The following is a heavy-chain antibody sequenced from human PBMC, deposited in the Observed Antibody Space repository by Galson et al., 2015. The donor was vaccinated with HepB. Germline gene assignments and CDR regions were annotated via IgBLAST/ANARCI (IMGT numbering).Heavy chain of an antibody. J-gene: IGHJ4*02. Sequence: LRLSCAASGFTFSSYWMHWVRQAPGKGLVWVSRINSDGSSTSYADSVKGRFTISRDNAKNTLYLQMNSLRAEDTAVYYCARDSHSSGWYYFDYWGQGTLATVSS. CDR2: INSDGSST. CDR1: GFTFSSYW. D-gene: IGHD6-19*01. CDR3: ARDSHSSGWYYFDY. V-gene: IGHV3-74*01.